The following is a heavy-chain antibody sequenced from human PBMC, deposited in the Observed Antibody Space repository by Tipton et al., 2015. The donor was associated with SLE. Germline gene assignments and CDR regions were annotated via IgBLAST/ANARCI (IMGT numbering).Heavy chain of an antibody. CDR3: ARQLTTVTTLGAFDI. CDR2: IYYSGST. CDR1: GGSISSSSYY. V-gene: IGHV4-39*07. J-gene: IGHJ3*02. D-gene: IGHD4-17*01. Sequence: LRISCTVSGGSISSSSYYWGWIRQPPGKGLEWIGSIYYSGSTYFNPSLKSRVTMSVDTSKNQFSLNLSSMTAADTAVFYCARQLTTVTTLGAFDIWGQGTMVTVSS.